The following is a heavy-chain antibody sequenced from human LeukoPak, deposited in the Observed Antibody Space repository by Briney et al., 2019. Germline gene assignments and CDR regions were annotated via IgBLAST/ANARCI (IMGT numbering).Heavy chain of an antibody. CDR2: ISPDGSIK. CDR3: ARDPFRRAPDYFDY. Sequence: GGSLRLSCAASGFTFSSYAMHWVRQAPGKGLEWVGVISPDGSIKYYAESVKGRLMISRDNSKNTLYLQMSSLRGEDTALYYCARDPFRRAPDYFDYWGQGSLITVSS. J-gene: IGHJ4*02. D-gene: IGHD3-10*01. V-gene: IGHV3-30-3*01. CDR1: GFTFSSYA.